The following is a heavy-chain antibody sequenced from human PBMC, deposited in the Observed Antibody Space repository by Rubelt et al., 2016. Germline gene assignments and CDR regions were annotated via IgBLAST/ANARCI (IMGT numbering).Heavy chain of an antibody. CDR1: GYSFTSYW. J-gene: IGHJ5*02. V-gene: IGHV5-10-1*03. Sequence: EVQLVQSGAEVKKPGESLRISCKGSGYSFTSYWISWVRQMPGKGLAWMGRIDPSASYTNYSPSFPGTFAISSVKSISTAYLQWSSLKASDTAIYCCARHVNHNWFDPWGQGTLVTVSS. CDR2: IDPSASYT. D-gene: IGHD1-14*01. CDR3: ARHVNHNWFDP.